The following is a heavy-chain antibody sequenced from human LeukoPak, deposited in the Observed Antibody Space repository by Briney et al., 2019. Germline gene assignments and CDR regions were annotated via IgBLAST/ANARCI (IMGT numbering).Heavy chain of an antibody. CDR1: GFTFSSYS. J-gene: IGHJ4*02. CDR3: ARDARAAVGYHYFDY. D-gene: IGHD6-13*01. V-gene: IGHV3-48*01. CDR2: ISSSSSTI. Sequence: GGSLRLSCAASGFTFSSYSMNWVRQAPGKGLEWVSYISSSSSTIYYADSVKGRFTISRDNAKNSLYLQMNCLRAEDTAVYYCARDARAAVGYHYFDYWGQGTLVTVSS.